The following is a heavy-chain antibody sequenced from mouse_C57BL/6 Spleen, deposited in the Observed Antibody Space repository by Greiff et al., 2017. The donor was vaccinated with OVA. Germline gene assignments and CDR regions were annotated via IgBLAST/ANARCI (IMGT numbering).Heavy chain of an antibody. Sequence: QVQLQQSGPELVKPGASVKISCKASGYAFSSSWMNWVKQRPGKGLEWIGRIYPGDGDTNYNGKFKGKATLTADKSSSTAYMQLSSLTSEDSAVYFCARSGYSNYVDWYFDVWGTGTTVTVSS. CDR3: ARSGYSNYVDWYFDV. CDR2: IYPGDGDT. V-gene: IGHV1-82*01. CDR1: GYAFSSSW. J-gene: IGHJ1*03. D-gene: IGHD2-5*01.